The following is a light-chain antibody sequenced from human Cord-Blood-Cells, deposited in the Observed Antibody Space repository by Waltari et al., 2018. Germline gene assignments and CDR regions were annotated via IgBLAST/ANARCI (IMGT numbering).Light chain of an antibody. Sequence: IQITQSPSSLSACVGDRVTTTCRASQSISSYLKWYQQKPGKAPKLLIYAASSLQSGVPSRFSSSGSGTDFTLTISSLQPEDFATYYCQQSYSTPLTFGGGTKVEIK. CDR2: AAS. V-gene: IGKV1-39*01. CDR3: QQSYSTPLT. CDR1: QSISSY. J-gene: IGKJ4*01.